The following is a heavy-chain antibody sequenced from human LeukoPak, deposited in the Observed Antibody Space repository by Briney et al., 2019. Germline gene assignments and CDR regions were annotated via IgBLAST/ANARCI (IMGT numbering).Heavy chain of an antibody. V-gene: IGHV3-48*01. CDR1: GFTFSSYS. D-gene: IGHD1-26*01. CDR2: ISSSSSII. CDR3: AGTDSGSYSRWFDY. Sequence: GGSLRLSCAASGFTFSSYSMKWVRQAPGKGLEWVSYISSSSSIIYYADSVKGRFSVSRDNAKNSLYLQMNSLRAEDTAVYFCAGTDSGSYSRWFDYWGQGTLVTVSS. J-gene: IGHJ4*02.